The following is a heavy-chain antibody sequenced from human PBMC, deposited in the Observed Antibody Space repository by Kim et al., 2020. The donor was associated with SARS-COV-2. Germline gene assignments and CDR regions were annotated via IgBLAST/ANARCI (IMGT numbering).Heavy chain of an antibody. V-gene: IGHV1-69*13. D-gene: IGHD2-2*01. CDR2: IIPIFGTA. CDR1: GGTFSSYA. CDR3: VANLDIVVVPARFDP. Sequence: SVKVSCKASGGTFSSYAISWVRQAPGQGLEWMGGIIPIFGTANYAQKFQGRVTITADESTSTAYMELSSLRSEDTAVYYCVANLDIVVVPARFDPWGQGTLVTVSS. J-gene: IGHJ5*02.